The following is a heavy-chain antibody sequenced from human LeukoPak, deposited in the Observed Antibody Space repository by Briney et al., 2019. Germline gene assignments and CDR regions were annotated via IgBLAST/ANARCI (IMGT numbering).Heavy chain of an antibody. Sequence: PSETLSLTCTVSGGSISSYYWSWIRQPPGKGLEWIGYIYYSGTTNYNPSLESRVTISVDTSKNQFSLKLTSVTAADTAVYYCARDLSSYAAYWGQGTLVTVSS. CDR1: GGSISSYY. J-gene: IGHJ4*02. CDR2: IYYSGTT. CDR3: ARDLSSYAAY. V-gene: IGHV4-59*01. D-gene: IGHD2-2*01.